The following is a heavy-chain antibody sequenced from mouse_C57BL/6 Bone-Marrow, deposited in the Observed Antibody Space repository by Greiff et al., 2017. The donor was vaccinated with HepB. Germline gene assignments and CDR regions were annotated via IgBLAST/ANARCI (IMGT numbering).Heavy chain of an antibody. CDR1: GFTFTSYW. CDR3: ARTGDGYYVGGY. J-gene: IGHJ2*01. V-gene: IGHV1-55*01. D-gene: IGHD2-3*01. CDR2: ICPGSGST. Sequence: QVQLQQPGAELVKPGASVKMSCKASGFTFTSYWITWVKQRPGQGLEWIGDICPGSGSTNYNENFKSKATLTVDTSSSTDYRQLSSLTSEDSAVYYGARTGDGYYVGGYWGQGTTLTVSS.